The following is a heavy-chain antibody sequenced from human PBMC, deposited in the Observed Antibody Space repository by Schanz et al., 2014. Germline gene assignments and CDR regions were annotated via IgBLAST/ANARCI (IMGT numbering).Heavy chain of an antibody. J-gene: IGHJ6*03. CDR3: ARLGTGMAVAGSVIDSYYYYMDV. V-gene: IGHV1-46*04. CDR2: INPSGGST. Sequence: QVQLVQSGAEVKKPGASVKVSCKASGYTFISYYMHWVRQAPGQGLEWMGIINPSGGSTSYAQKLQGRVTMTRDTSTNTVYMELSSLRSEDTAVYYCARLGTGMAVAGSVIDSYYYYMDVWGEGTTGTVSS. D-gene: IGHD6-19*01. CDR1: GYTFISYY.